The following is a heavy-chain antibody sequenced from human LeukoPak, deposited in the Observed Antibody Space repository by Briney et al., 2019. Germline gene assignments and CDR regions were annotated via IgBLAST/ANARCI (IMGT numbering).Heavy chain of an antibody. J-gene: IGHJ4*02. V-gene: IGHV3-21*01. CDR1: GFTFSSYS. Sequence: GGSLRLSCAASGFTFSSYSMNWVRQAPGKGLGWVSSISSSSSYIYYADSVKGRFTISRDNAKNSLYLQMNSLRAEDTAVYYCARDLDFGTIFWKSGDYWGQGTLVTVSS. CDR2: ISSSSSYI. D-gene: IGHD3-9*01. CDR3: ARDLDFGTIFWKSGDY.